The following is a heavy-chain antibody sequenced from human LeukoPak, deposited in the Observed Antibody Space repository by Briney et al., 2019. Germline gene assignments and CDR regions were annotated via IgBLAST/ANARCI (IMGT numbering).Heavy chain of an antibody. CDR2: IYYSGST. V-gene: IGHV4-59*01. D-gene: IGHD6-19*01. CDR1: GGSISSYY. CDR3: GRSPPGGDQWLVIDY. J-gene: IGHJ4*02. Sequence: SETLSLTCTVSGGSISSYYWSWIRQPPGKGLEWIGYIYYSGSTNYNPSLKSRVTISVDTSKNQFSLKLSSVTAADTAVYYCGRSPPGGDQWLVIDYWGQGTLVTVSS.